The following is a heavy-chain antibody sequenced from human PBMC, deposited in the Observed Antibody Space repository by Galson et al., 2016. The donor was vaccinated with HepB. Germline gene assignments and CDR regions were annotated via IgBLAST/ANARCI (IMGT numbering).Heavy chain of an antibody. CDR1: GYTFTSYY. Sequence: SVKVSCKASGYTFTSYYMHWVRQAPGQGLEWMGIINPSGGSTSYAQKFQGRVTITRDTSTSTVYMELSSLSSEDTAVYYCASDRWYLYGSGGGYGMDGWGQGSTVTVSS. J-gene: IGHJ6*02. CDR2: INPSGGST. CDR3: ASDRWYLYGSGGGYGMDG. V-gene: IGHV1-46*01. D-gene: IGHD3-10*01.